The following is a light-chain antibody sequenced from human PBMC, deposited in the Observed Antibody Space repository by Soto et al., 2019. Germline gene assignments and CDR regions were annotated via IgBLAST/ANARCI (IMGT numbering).Light chain of an antibody. CDR3: QQYGSSPYT. CDR2: GAS. Sequence: EIVLTQSPGTLSLSPGERATLSCRASRSVNNNYLAWYHQKPGQAPRLLIYGASNRATGIPDRFSGSGSGTDFTLTISRLEPEDFAVYYCQQYGSSPYTFGQGTKLEIK. CDR1: RSVNNNY. J-gene: IGKJ2*01. V-gene: IGKV3-20*01.